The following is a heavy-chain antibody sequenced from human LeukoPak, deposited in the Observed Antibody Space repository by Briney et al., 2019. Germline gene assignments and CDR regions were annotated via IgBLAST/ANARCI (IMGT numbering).Heavy chain of an antibody. CDR3: ARKLGIWGYFDY. V-gene: IGHV4-34*01. J-gene: IGHJ4*02. CDR1: GGSFSGYY. Sequence: PSETLSLTCAVYGGSFSGYYWSWIRQPPGKGLEWIGEINHSGSTNYNPSLKSRVTISVDTSKNQFSLKLSSVTAADTAVYYCARKLGIWGYFDYWGQGTLVTVSS. D-gene: IGHD7-27*01. CDR2: INHSGST.